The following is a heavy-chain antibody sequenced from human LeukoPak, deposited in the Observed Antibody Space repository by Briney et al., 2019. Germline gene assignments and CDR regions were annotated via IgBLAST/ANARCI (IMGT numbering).Heavy chain of an antibody. V-gene: IGHV3-30*18. CDR2: ISYDGSNK. Sequence: RSGGSLRLSCAASGFSISTYGMHWVRQAPGKGPEWVAVISYDGSNKYYADSVKGRFSISRDNSKNMLYLQMNSLRAEDTAVFYCAKDIWSGWLHYTVDYWGQGTLVTVSS. D-gene: IGHD5-24*01. CDR1: GFSISTYG. J-gene: IGHJ4*02. CDR3: AKDIWSGWLHYTVDY.